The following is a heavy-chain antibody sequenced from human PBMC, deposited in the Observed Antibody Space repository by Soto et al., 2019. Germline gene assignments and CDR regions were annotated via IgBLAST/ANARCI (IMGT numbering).Heavy chain of an antibody. V-gene: IGHV4-31*03. CDR2: MYYSGST. CDR3: PRDSPHLCRPWFHP. J-gene: IGHJ5*02. CDR1: GDSISSGSYY. Sequence: SETLSLTCTVSGDSISSGSYYWNWIRQHPGKGLEWIGYMYYSGSTYYNPSLKSRITISRDTSKNQFSLRLSSVTAADTATYYCPRDSPHLCRPWFHPWRQGILVTVFS.